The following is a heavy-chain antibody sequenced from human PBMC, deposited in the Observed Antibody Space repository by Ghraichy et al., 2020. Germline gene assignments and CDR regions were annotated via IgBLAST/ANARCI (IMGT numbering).Heavy chain of an antibody. Sequence: GGSLRLSCAASGFTFSTFWMSWVRQAPGKGLEWVANIKVDGSEKYYVGSVEGRFTVSRDNVQNSLYLQMNSLRVEDTAVYFCARPNFKSRDDAFDLWGQGTMVTVSS. CDR1: GFTFSTFW. V-gene: IGHV3-7*01. CDR3: ARPNFKSRDDAFDL. J-gene: IGHJ3*01. CDR2: IKVDGSEK.